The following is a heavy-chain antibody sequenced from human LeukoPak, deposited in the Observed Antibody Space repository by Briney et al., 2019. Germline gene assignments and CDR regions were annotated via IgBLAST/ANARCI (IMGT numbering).Heavy chain of an antibody. CDR2: ISSSSSYI. J-gene: IGHJ6*02. CDR3: ARDGRSSSVDYYYYYGMDV. Sequence: GGSLRLSRAASGFTFSSYSMNWVRQAPGKGLEWVSSISSSSSYIYYADSVKGRFTISRDNAKNSLYLQMNSLRAEDTAVYYCARDGRSSSVDYYYYYGMDVWGQGTTVTVSS. V-gene: IGHV3-21*01. CDR1: GFTFSSYS. D-gene: IGHD6-6*01.